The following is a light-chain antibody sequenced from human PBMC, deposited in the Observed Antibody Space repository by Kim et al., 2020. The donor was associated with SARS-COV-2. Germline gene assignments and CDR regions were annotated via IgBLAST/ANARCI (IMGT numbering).Light chain of an antibody. CDR3: NSRDSNDNVV. V-gene: IGLV3-19*01. Sequence: ALDQTVRITCQGDSLRSYYATCYQQKPGQAPILVIYGKNNRPSGIPDRFSGSSSGNTASLTITGTQAGDEADYYCNSRDSNDNVVFGGGTQLTVL. CDR2: GKN. CDR1: SLRSYY. J-gene: IGLJ2*01.